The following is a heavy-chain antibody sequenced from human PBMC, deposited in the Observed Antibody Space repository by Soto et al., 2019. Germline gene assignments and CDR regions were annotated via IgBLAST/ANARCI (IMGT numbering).Heavy chain of an antibody. D-gene: IGHD2-2*01. J-gene: IGHJ3*02. V-gene: IGHV3-33*01. CDR1: GFTFSSYG. CDR3: ARGRSSRYCSSTSCYADAFDI. CDR2: IWYDGSNK. Sequence: GGSLRLSCAASGFTFSSYGMHWVRQAPGKGLEWVAVIWYDGSNKYYADSVKGRFTISRDNSKNTLYLQMNSLRAEDTAVYYCARGRSSRYCSSTSCYADAFDIWGQGTMVTVSS.